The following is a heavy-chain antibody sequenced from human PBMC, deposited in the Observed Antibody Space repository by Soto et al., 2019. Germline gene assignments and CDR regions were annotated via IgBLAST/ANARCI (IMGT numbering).Heavy chain of an antibody. D-gene: IGHD3-10*02. J-gene: IGHJ4*02. Sequence: SETLSLTCTVSGDSISSYNYWWGWIRQPPGKGLEWIGSIYYTGYTNYNPYLNTRVTISGDTSKNQFSLNLKSVTAADTAMYYCARHPILYGGGFPFDYWGQGTLVTVSS. CDR3: ARHPILYGGGFPFDY. V-gene: IGHV4-39*01. CDR2: IYYTGYT. CDR1: GDSISSYNYW.